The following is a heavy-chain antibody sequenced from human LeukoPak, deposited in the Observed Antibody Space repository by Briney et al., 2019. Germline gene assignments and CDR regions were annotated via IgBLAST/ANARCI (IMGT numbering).Heavy chain of an antibody. CDR3: ARHMGGSGWYLAAF. CDR2: ITGDGGST. V-gene: IGHV3-43*02. CDR1: GFTFDDYA. J-gene: IGHJ4*02. D-gene: IGHD6-13*01. Sequence: GGSLRLSCAASGFTFDDYAMCWVRQAPGKGLGWVSLITGDGGSTYYADSVKGRFTISRDNSKNSLYLQMNSLRTEDTALYFCARHMGGSGWYLAAFWGQGTQVTVSS.